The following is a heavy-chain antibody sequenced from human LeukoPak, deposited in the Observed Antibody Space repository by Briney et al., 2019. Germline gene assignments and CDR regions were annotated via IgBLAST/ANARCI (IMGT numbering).Heavy chain of an antibody. CDR3: ARTTVTTDDAFDI. J-gene: IGHJ3*02. Sequence: SETLSLTCAVYGGFFSAYYWSWIRQPPGKGLEWIGEINHSGSTNYHPSLKSRVTISVDTSKNQFSLKLSSVTAADTAVYYCARTTVTTDDAFDIWGQGTMVTVSS. CDR2: INHSGST. V-gene: IGHV4-34*01. D-gene: IGHD4-11*01. CDR1: GGFFSAYY.